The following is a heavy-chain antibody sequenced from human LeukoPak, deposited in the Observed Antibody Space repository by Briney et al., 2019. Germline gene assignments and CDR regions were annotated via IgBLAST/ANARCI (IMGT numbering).Heavy chain of an antibody. CDR1: GFPFSNYW. D-gene: IGHD3-10*01. Sequence: PGGSLRLSCAASGFPFSNYWMHWVRQAPGKGLVWASRVNSDGSTTNYADSVKGRFTISRDNAENTLYMRMNSLKTEDTAVYYCTTDIGVRGVIYWGQGTLVTVSS. CDR2: VNSDGSTT. J-gene: IGHJ4*02. CDR3: TTDIGVRGVIY. V-gene: IGHV3-74*01.